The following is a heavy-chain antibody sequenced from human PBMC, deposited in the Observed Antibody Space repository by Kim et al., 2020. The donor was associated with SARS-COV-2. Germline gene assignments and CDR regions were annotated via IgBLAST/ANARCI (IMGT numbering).Heavy chain of an antibody. V-gene: IGHV4-30-2*01. CDR1: GGSISSGGYS. J-gene: IGHJ3*02. CDR2: IYHSGST. D-gene: IGHD2-21*02. CDR3: ARNCGGDCYYEHAFDI. Sequence: SETLSLTCAVSGGSISSGGYSWSWIRQPPGKGLEWIGYIYHSGSTYYNPSLKSRVTISVDRSKNQFSLKLSSVTAADTAVYYCARNCGGDCYYEHAFDIWGQGTMVTVSS.